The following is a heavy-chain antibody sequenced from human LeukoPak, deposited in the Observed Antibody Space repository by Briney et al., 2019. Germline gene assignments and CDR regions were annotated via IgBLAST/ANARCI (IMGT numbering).Heavy chain of an antibody. CDR2: IKEDGSEK. CDR1: GFTFSSYE. Sequence: GGTLTLSCAASGFTFSSYEMNWIRQAPGKGLEWVANIKEDGSEKNYVDSVQGRFTISRDNAKNSLYLQMNSLRAEDTAAYYCAGEEVAGGGQGTLVTVSS. V-gene: IGHV3-7*01. CDR3: AGEEVAG. J-gene: IGHJ4*02. D-gene: IGHD6-19*01.